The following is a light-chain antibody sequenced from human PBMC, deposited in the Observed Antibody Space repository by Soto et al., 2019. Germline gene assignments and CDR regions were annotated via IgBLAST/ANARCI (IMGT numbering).Light chain of an antibody. Sequence: EIVLTQSPATLSLSPGERATISCRASQSVSSYLAWYQQKPGQAPRLLIYDASNRATGIRARFSGSGFGTEFTLTISSLEPEDFAVYYCQQRSNWLLTFGGGTKLEIK. CDR3: QQRSNWLLT. J-gene: IGKJ4*01. CDR1: QSVSSY. V-gene: IGKV3-11*01. CDR2: DAS.